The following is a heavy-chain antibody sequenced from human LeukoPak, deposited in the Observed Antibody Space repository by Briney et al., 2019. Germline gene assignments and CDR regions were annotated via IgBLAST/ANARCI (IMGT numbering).Heavy chain of an antibody. J-gene: IGHJ4*02. CDR3: AKSMSSSWYSSFDY. CDR2: ISGSGGST. CDR1: GFTFSSYA. V-gene: IGHV3-23*01. D-gene: IGHD6-13*01. Sequence: PGGSLRLSCAASGFTFSSYAMSWVRQAPGKGLEWVSVISGSGGSTYYADSVKGRFTISRDNSKNTLYLQMNSLRAGDTAVYYCAKSMSSSWYSSFDYWGQGTLVTVSS.